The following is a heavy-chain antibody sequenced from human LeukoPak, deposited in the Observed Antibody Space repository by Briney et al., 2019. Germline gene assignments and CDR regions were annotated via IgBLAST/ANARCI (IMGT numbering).Heavy chain of an antibody. CDR3: ATGARMTTVKNY. CDR1: GYTLTELS. Sequence: ASVTVSCKVSGYTLTELSMHWVRQAPGKGLEWMGGFDPEDGETIYAQKFQGRVTMTEDTSTDTAYMELSSLRSEDTAVYYCATGARMTTVKNYWGQGTLVTVSS. J-gene: IGHJ4*02. D-gene: IGHD4-17*01. V-gene: IGHV1-24*01. CDR2: FDPEDGET.